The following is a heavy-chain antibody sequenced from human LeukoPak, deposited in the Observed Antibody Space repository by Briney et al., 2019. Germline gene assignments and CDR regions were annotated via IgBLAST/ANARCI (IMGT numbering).Heavy chain of an antibody. V-gene: IGHV3-21*01. Sequence: GGSLRLSCAASGFTFSSYSMNWVRQAPGKGLEWVSSISGSSSYIYYADSVKGRFTISRDNAKNSLYLQMNSLRAEDTAVYYCARDSEDTTMGPGYWGQGTLVTVSS. CDR3: ARDSEDTTMGPGY. CDR2: ISGSSSYI. J-gene: IGHJ4*02. CDR1: GFTFSSYS. D-gene: IGHD5-18*01.